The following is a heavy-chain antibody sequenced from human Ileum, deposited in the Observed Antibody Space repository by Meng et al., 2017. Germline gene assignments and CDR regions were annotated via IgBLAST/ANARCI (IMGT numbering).Heavy chain of an antibody. Sequence: QVQVRESGPGPVKPAGTLSLTCAVSGGFFSSDNWWSWVRQPPGKGLEWIGEISQSGSTNYNPSLKSRVTMSVDKSKNQVSLKLSSVTAADTAVYFCASHDFYSLDSWGQGTLVTVSS. CDR2: ISQSGST. CDR3: ASHDFYSLDS. V-gene: IGHV4-4*01. CDR1: GGFFSSDNW. J-gene: IGHJ4*02. D-gene: IGHD3/OR15-3a*01.